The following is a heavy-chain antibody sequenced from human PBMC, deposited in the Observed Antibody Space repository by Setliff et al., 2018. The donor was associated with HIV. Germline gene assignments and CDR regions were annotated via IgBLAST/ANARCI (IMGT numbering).Heavy chain of an antibody. CDR2: ISAYNGHT. D-gene: IGHD2-8*01. Sequence: GASVKVSCKASGYTFTSYGFSWVRQAPGQGLEWMGWISAYNGHTNYAQKLQGRVTMTTDTSTSTAYMELRTLRSDDTAVYYCARDGWRHVLHGNYYYYFMDVWGKGTTVTVSS. CDR3: ARDGWRHVLHGNYYYYFMDV. J-gene: IGHJ6*03. CDR1: GYTFTSYG. V-gene: IGHV1-18*01.